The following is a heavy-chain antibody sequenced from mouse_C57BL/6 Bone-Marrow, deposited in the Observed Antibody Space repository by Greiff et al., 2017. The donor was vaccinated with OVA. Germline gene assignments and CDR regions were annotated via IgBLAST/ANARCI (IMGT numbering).Heavy chain of an antibody. CDR3: ARFYGSSYPAWFAY. D-gene: IGHD1-1*01. CDR2: INPYNGGT. CDR1: GYTFTDYY. V-gene: IGHV1-19*01. J-gene: IGHJ3*01. Sequence: EVQLQQSGPVLVKPGASVKMSCKASGYTFTDYYMNWVKQSHGKSLEWIGVINPYNGGTSYNQKFKGKATLTVDKSSSTAYMELNSLTSEDSAVYYCARFYGSSYPAWFAYWGQGTLVTVSA.